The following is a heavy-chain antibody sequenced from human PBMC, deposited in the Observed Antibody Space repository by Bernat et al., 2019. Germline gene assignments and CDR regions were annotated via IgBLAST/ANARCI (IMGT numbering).Heavy chain of an antibody. Sequence: EMQLVQSGAEVKKPGESLKISCKGSGYNFTTYWIGWVRQMPGKGLEWMGIIYPGDSDTRYSPSLQGQVTISVDKSISIAYLQWSNLKASDTAIYYCARRGQMAGSVGDAFDIWGQGTMVTVSS. CDR1: GYNFTTYW. V-gene: IGHV5-51*01. CDR2: IYPGDSDT. J-gene: IGHJ3*02. D-gene: IGHD6-19*01. CDR3: ARRGQMAGSVGDAFDI.